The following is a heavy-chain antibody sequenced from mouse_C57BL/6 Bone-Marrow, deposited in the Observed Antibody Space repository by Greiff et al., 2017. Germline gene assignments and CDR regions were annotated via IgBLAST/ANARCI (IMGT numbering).Heavy chain of an antibody. Sequence: EVKLMESGGGLVQPGGSLKLSCAASGFTFSDYYMYWVRQTPEKRLEWVAYISNGGGSTYYPDTVKGRFTISIDNAKNTLYLQMSRLKSEDTAMYYCARVHYGSSYGYAMDYWGQGTSVTVSS. CDR1: GFTFSDYY. CDR2: ISNGGGST. CDR3: ARVHYGSSYGYAMDY. J-gene: IGHJ4*01. V-gene: IGHV5-12*01. D-gene: IGHD1-1*01.